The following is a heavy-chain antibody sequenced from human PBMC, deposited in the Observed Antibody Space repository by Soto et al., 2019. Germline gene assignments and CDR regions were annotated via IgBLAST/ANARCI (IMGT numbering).Heavy chain of an antibody. Sequence: TSETLSLTCTVSGGSIGSYYWSWIRQPPGKGLEWIGYIYYSGSTNYNPSLKSRVTISVDTSKNQFSLKLSSVTAADTAVYYCARETYNWNYRYFDYWGQGTLVTVSS. J-gene: IGHJ4*02. D-gene: IGHD1-7*01. CDR2: IYYSGST. CDR1: GGSIGSYY. CDR3: ARETYNWNYRYFDY. V-gene: IGHV4-59*01.